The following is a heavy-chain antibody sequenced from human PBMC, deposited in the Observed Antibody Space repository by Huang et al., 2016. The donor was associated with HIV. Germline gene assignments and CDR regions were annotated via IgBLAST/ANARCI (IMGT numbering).Heavy chain of an antibody. CDR3: AVRKENYYYYMDV. Sequence: QVQLVQSGAEVQKPGVSVKVSCKVSGRTLTEVFIHWVRQAPGQGLEWMEGFGPEREREYAEKGRGRVTMTEDTAIDTAYMELRSLTSGDTAVYYCAVRKENYYYYMDVWGKGTTVTVSS. V-gene: IGHV1-24*01. CDR2: FGPERER. J-gene: IGHJ6*03. CDR1: GRTLTEVF.